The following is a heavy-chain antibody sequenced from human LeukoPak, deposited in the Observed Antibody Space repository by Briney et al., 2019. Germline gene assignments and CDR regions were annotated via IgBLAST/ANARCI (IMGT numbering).Heavy chain of an antibody. Sequence: GGSLRLSCAASGFTFSNAWMSWVRQAPGKGLEWVGRIKSKTDGGTTDYAAPVKGRFTISRDDSKNTLYLQMNSLKTEDTAVYYCTTEYYYDSSGYLYCFDYWGQGTLVTVSS. CDR1: GFTFSNAW. V-gene: IGHV3-15*01. CDR2: IKSKTDGGTT. D-gene: IGHD3-22*01. J-gene: IGHJ4*02. CDR3: TTEYYYDSSGYLYCFDY.